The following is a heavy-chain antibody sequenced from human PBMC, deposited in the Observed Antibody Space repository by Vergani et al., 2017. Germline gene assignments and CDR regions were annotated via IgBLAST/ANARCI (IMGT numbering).Heavy chain of an antibody. Sequence: VQLVQSGAEVKKPGASVKVSCKASGYTFTSYYLHWVRQAPGQGLEWMGIINPSGCSTRYAQKFQGRVTMTRYTYTSTVDMELSSLSSEDTAVYYCARPQNTMVRGVIMAHNWFDPWGQGTLVSVSS. CDR3: ARPQNTMVRGVIMAHNWFDP. CDR1: GYTFTSYY. J-gene: IGHJ5*02. CDR2: INPSGCST. V-gene: IGHV1-46*01. D-gene: IGHD3-10*01.